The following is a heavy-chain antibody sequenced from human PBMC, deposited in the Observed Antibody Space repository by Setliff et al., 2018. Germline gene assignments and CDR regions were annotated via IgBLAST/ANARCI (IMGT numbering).Heavy chain of an antibody. CDR2: IYHSGSA. J-gene: IGHJ3*01. D-gene: IGHD1-26*01. CDR3: AREVGTSTSSDAFDV. V-gene: IGHV4-30-4*08. Sequence: SETLSLTCTVSGDSISSGDYLWSWIRQPPGKVLEWIAYIYHSGSAYYNPSLKSRVTMSVDTSKNQFSLHLTSVTAADTAVYYCAREVGTSTSSDAFDVWGQGMMVTVSS. CDR1: GDSISSGDYL.